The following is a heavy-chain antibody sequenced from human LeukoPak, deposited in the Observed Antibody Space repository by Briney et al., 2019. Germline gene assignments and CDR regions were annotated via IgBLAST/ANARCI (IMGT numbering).Heavy chain of an antibody. V-gene: IGHV3-33*06. CDR1: GFTFSSYG. CDR3: AKSRYDFWGEDSFDI. D-gene: IGHD3-3*01. Sequence: PGGSLRLSCAASGFTFSSYGMHWVRQAPGKGLEWVAVIWYDGSNKYYADSVKGRFTISRDNSKNTLYLQMNSLRAEDTAVYYCAKSRYDFWGEDSFDIWGQGTMVTVSS. J-gene: IGHJ3*02. CDR2: IWYDGSNK.